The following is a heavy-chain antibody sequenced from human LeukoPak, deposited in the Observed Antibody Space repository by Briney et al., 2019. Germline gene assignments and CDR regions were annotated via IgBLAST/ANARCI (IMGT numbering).Heavy chain of an antibody. Sequence: GGSLRLSCASSGFTFSHYETNWVRQAPGKGLEWISYIGSSGDTTYYADSVKGRFTISRDSAKRSLHLDMNSLRVEDTGVYYCARGGNWFDPWGQGTRVTVSS. J-gene: IGHJ5*02. V-gene: IGHV3-48*03. CDR2: IGSSGDTT. CDR1: GFTFSHYE. CDR3: ARGGNWFDP.